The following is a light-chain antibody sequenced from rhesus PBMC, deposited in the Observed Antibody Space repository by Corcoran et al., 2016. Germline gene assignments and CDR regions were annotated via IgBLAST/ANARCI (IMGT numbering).Light chain of an antibody. V-gene: IGKV4-1*01. J-gene: IGKJ1*01. CDR2: WAS. CDR1: QSLLYRSNNKNY. Sequence: DIVMTQSPDSLAVSLGERVTINCKSSQSLLYRSNNKNYLAWYQQKPGQTPKLLIFWASTRESGVPNRVRGRGSGTDVTLTISGLQAEDVAVYYCQQYYGAPRTFGQGTKVEIK. CDR3: QQYYGAPRT.